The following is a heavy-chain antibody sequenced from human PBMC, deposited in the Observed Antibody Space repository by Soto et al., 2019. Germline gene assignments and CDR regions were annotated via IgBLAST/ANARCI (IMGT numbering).Heavy chain of an antibody. D-gene: IGHD2-2*02. Sequence: GGSLRLSCAAAGFXVSSYRMHWVRQTKSKGLEWVAVISYDGSNKYYAVSVKGRFTISRDNSKNTLYLQMNSLRAEDTAVYYCATRFYTSGVLFDYWGQGAPVTVSS. CDR2: ISYDGSNK. J-gene: IGHJ4*02. V-gene: IGHV3-30*03. CDR1: GFXVSSYR. CDR3: ATRFYTSGVLFDY.